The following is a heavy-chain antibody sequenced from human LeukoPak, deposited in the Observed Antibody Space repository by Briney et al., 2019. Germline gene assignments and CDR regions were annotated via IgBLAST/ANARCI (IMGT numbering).Heavy chain of an antibody. CDR2: ISYSSSDI. CDR1: GFTFSSYS. V-gene: IGHV3-48*02. D-gene: IGHD6-19*01. CDR3: ARDFSGWYKGAFDI. Sequence: GGSLRLSCAASGFTFSSYSMNWVRQAPGKGLEWVSYISYSSSDIYYADSVKGRFTISRDTAENSVYLQMNSLRDEDTAVYYCARDFSGWYKGAFDIWGQGTMVTVSS. J-gene: IGHJ3*02.